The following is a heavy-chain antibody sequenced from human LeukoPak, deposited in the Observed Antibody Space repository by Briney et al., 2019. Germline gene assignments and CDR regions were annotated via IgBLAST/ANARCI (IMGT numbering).Heavy chain of an antibody. V-gene: IGHV4-34*01. Sequence: SETLSLTCAVYGGSFSGYYWSWIRQPPGKGLEWIGEINHSGSTNYNPSLKSRVTISVDTSKNQFSLKLSSVTAADTAVYYCARGVWFDTLFSAFDVWGQGTMVSVSS. D-gene: IGHD3-10*01. J-gene: IGHJ3*01. CDR2: INHSGST. CDR3: ARGVWFDTLFSAFDV. CDR1: GGSFSGYY.